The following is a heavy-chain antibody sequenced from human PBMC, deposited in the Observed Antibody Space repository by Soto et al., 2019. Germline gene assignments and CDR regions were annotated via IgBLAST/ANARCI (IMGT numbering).Heavy chain of an antibody. J-gene: IGHJ5*02. Sequence: QVQLVQSGTEVKKPGASVKVSCKASGSMFTGYYIHWVRQAPGQGLEWMGWINPNSGGTKYAQKFQGWVTMTGDTSISTVYLELSRLTSDDTAVYYCAREGDYDFWSGYPRRYNWFDPWGQGTLVTVSS. CDR1: GSMFTGYY. CDR2: INPNSGGT. D-gene: IGHD3-3*01. CDR3: AREGDYDFWSGYPRRYNWFDP. V-gene: IGHV1-2*04.